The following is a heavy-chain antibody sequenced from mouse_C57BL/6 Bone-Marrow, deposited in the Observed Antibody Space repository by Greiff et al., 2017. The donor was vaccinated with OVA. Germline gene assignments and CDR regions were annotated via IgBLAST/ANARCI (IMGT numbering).Heavy chain of an antibody. D-gene: IGHD1-1*01. CDR3: ARGTTVVAFPMDY. Sequence: EVKLVESGGGLVKPGGSLKLSCAASGFTFSDYGMHWVRQAPEKGLEWVAYISSGSSTIYYADTVKGRFTISRDNAKNTLFLQMTSLRSEDTAMYYCARGTTVVAFPMDYWGQGTSVTVSS. V-gene: IGHV5-17*01. CDR1: GFTFSDYG. J-gene: IGHJ4*01. CDR2: ISSGSSTI.